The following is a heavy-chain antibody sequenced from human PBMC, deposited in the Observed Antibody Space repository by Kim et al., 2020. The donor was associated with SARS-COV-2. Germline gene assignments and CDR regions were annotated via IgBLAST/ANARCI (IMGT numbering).Heavy chain of an antibody. V-gene: IGHV3-23*01. J-gene: IGHJ4*02. Sequence: DSVKGRFTIPRDNSKTTLFLQMHSLRAGDTAVYYCAKGGYDTRDYSAPFDYWGQGTLVTVSS. D-gene: IGHD3-22*01. CDR3: AKGGYDTRDYSAPFDY.